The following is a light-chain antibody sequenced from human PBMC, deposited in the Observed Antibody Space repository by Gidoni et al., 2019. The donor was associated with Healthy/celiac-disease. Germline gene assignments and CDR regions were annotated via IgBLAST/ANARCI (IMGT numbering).Light chain of an antibody. CDR3: QQRSNWPPLT. CDR2: DAS. Sequence: ESVLTQSPATLSLSPGERATLSCTASQSVSSYLAWYQQTPGQAPRLLIYDASNRATGIPARFSGSGSGTDFTLTISSLEPEDFAVYYCQQRSNWPPLTFXGXTKVEIK. CDR1: QSVSSY. V-gene: IGKV3-11*01. J-gene: IGKJ4*01.